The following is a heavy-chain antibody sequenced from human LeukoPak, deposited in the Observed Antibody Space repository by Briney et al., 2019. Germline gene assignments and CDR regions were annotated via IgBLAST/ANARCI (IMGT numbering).Heavy chain of an antibody. Sequence: GGSLRLSCAASGFTFSSYAMSWVRQAPGEGLEWVSAISGSGGSTYYADAVKGRFTISRDNPKNTLYLQMNSLRAEDTAVYYCAKDIVVVTAILFDYWGQGTLVTVSS. CDR1: GFTFSSYA. D-gene: IGHD2-21*02. CDR3: AKDIVVVTAILFDY. CDR2: ISGSGGST. V-gene: IGHV3-23*01. J-gene: IGHJ4*02.